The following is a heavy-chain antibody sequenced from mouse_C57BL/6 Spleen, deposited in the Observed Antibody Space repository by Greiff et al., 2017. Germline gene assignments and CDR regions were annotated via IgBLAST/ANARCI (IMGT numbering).Heavy chain of an antibody. CDR3: ARYPIYYAKGFDY. Sequence: QVQLQQSGAELVMPGASVKLSCKASGYTFPSYWMHWVQQRPGQGLEWIGELDPSDSYTNYNQKFKGKSTLTVAKSPRTAYRQLSSVTSEVSAFYYCARYPIYYAKGFDYWGQGTTLTVSS. D-gene: IGHD2-1*01. CDR2: LDPSDSYT. J-gene: IGHJ2*01. V-gene: IGHV1-69*01. CDR1: GYTFPSYW.